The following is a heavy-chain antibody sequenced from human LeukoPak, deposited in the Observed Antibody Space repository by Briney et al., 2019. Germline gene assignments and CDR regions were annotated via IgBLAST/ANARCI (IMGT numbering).Heavy chain of an antibody. CDR1: GFTFSSYW. Sequence: GGSLRLSCAASGFTFSSYWMSWVRQAPGKGLEWVANIKQDGSEKYYADSVKGRFTISRDNSKNTLYLQMNSLRAEDTAVYYCARAGNYDILTGYYYYYYYMDVWGKGTTVTVSS. CDR2: IKQDGSEK. D-gene: IGHD3-9*01. J-gene: IGHJ6*03. CDR3: ARAGNYDILTGYYYYYYYMDV. V-gene: IGHV3-7*04.